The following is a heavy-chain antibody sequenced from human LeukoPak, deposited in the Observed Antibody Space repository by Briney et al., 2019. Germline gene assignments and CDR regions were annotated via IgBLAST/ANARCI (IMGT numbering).Heavy chain of an antibody. J-gene: IGHJ4*02. CDR2: ISSSSSYI. V-gene: IGHV3-21*04. CDR3: AKRASSSSGLGY. CDR1: GGSISSSS. Sequence: ETLSLTCNVSGGSISSSSYYWGWIRQPPGKGLEWVSSISSSSSYIYYADSVKGRFTISRDNAKDSLYLQMNSLRAEDTAVYYCAKRASSSSGLGYWGQGTLVTVSS. D-gene: IGHD6-6*01.